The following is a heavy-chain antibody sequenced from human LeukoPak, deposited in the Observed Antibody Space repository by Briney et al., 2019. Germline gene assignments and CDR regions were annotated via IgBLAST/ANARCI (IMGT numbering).Heavy chain of an antibody. D-gene: IGHD2-2*01. CDR1: GFTFSSYG. V-gene: IGHV3-30*18. Sequence: GRSLRLSCAASGFTFSSYGMHWVRQAPGKGLEWVAVISYDGSNKYYADSVKGRFTISRDNSKNTLYLQMNSLRAEDTALYYCAKDASSYCSSTSCPAEYFQHWGQGTLVTVSS. CDR2: ISYDGSNK. J-gene: IGHJ1*01. CDR3: AKDASSYCSSTSCPAEYFQH.